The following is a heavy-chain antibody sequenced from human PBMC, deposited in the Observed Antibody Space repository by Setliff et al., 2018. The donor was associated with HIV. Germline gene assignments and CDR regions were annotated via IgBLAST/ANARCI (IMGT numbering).Heavy chain of an antibody. V-gene: IGHV1-69*13. CDR3: ARDPTGGAARCALLYWFDP. D-gene: IGHD6-6*01. CDR2: IIPIFGTA. J-gene: IGHJ5*02. Sequence: ASVKVSCKASGGTFSSYTFSWVRQAPGQGLEWMGGIIPIFGTAHYAQKFQGRVTITADESTSTAYMELSSLRSEDTAVYYCARDPTGGAARCALLYWFDPWGQGTLVTVSS. CDR1: GGTFSSYT.